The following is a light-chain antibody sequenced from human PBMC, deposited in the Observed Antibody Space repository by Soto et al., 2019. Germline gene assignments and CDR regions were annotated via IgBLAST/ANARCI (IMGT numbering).Light chain of an antibody. CDR3: QQYNNWPRAT. V-gene: IGKV3-15*01. Sequence: TPSPATLSVSPGERATLSCRASQSISSNLAWYQQKPGQAPRLLMFRTSSRATGFPARFSGSGSGTEFNLTISSLQSEDFGVYYRQQYNNWPRATFGGGTKVDIK. CDR2: RTS. J-gene: IGKJ4*01. CDR1: QSISSN.